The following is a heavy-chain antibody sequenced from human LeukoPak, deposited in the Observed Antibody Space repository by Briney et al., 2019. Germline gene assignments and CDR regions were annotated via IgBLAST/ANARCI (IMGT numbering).Heavy chain of an antibody. CDR1: GYTFTSYG. CDR2: FDPEDGET. J-gene: IGHJ5*02. Sequence: ASVKVSCKASGYTFTSYGISWVRQAPGQGLEWMGGFDPEDGETIYAQKFQGRVTMTEDTSTDTAYMELSSLRSEDTAVYYCATASPIAAAAMGWFDPWGQGTLVTVSS. CDR3: ATASPIAAAAMGWFDP. D-gene: IGHD6-13*01. V-gene: IGHV1-24*01.